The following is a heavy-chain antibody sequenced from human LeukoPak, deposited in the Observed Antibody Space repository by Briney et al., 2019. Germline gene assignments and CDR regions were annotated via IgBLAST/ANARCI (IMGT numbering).Heavy chain of an antibody. CDR2: INPNSGGT. CDR3: ASGGAVAGLEIYYFDY. CDR1: GYTFTGYY. J-gene: IGHJ4*02. D-gene: IGHD6-19*01. Sequence: ASVKVSCKTSGYTFTGYYIHWVRQAPGQGPEWMGWINPNSGGTSYAQKFQGRVTMTTDTSISTAYMELSRLRSDDTAAYYCASGGAVAGLEIYYFDYWGQGTLVTVSS. V-gene: IGHV1-2*02.